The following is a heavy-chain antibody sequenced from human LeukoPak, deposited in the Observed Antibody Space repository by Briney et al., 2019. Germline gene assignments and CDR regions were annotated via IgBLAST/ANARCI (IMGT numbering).Heavy chain of an antibody. Sequence: ASVKVSCKASGYTFTMYGISWVRQAPGQGLEWMGWISSYNGNTNYAQNLQGRVTMTTDTSTDTAYMELRSLRPDDTAVYFCATTFDSSGYYTSAHAFDTWGPGTMVTVSS. D-gene: IGHD3-22*01. V-gene: IGHV1-18*01. CDR1: GYTFTMYG. CDR2: ISSYNGNT. J-gene: IGHJ3*02. CDR3: ATTFDSSGYYTSAHAFDT.